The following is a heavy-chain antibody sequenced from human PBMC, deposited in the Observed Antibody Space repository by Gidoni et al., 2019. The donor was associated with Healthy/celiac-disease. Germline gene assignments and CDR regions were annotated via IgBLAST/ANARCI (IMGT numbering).Heavy chain of an antibody. Sequence: EVQLLESGGGLVQPGGSLRLSCAASGFTFSSYAMSWVRQAPGKGLEWVSAISGSGGSPYYADSVKGRFTISRDNSKNTLYLQMNSLRAEDTAVYYCAAPGLYCSGGSCPFDYWGQGTLVTVSS. J-gene: IGHJ4*02. D-gene: IGHD2-15*01. CDR2: ISGSGGSP. CDR1: GFTFSSYA. V-gene: IGHV3-23*01. CDR3: AAPGLYCSGGSCPFDY.